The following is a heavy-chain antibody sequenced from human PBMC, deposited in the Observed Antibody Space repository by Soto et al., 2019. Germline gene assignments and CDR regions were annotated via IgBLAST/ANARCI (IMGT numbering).Heavy chain of an antibody. CDR2: IIPIFGTA. V-gene: IGHV1-69*13. CDR1: GGTLSSYA. D-gene: IGHD7-27*01. CDR3: ARDPNGGSERMFYGMDV. J-gene: IGHJ6*02. Sequence: SVKVSCKASGGTLSSYAISWARQAPGQGLEWMGGIIPIFGTANYAQKFQGRVTITADESTSTAYMELSSLRSEDTAVYYCARDPNGGSERMFYGMDVWGQGTTVTVSS.